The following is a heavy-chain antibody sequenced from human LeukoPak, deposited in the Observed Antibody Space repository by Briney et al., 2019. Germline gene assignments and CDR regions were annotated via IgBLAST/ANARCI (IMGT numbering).Heavy chain of an antibody. Sequence: SETLSLTCAVYGGSFSGYYWSWIRQPPGKGLEWIGEINHSGSTNYNPSLKSRVTISIHTSKNQFSLRLSSVTAADTAVYYCATDYYSSTWPYFDYWGQGALVTVSS. CDR3: ATDYYSSTWPYFDY. CDR2: INHSGST. CDR1: GGSFSGYY. J-gene: IGHJ4*02. V-gene: IGHV4-34*01. D-gene: IGHD6-13*01.